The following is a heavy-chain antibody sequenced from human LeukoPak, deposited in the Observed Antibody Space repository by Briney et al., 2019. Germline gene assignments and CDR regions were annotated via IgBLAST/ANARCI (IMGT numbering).Heavy chain of an antibody. Sequence: SETLSLTCTDSGGSISSYYWSWIRQPPGKGLEWIGYIYYSGSTNYNPSLKSRVTISVDTSKNQFSLKLSSVTAADTAVYYRARDMRSHYYYYMDVWGKGTTVTVSS. J-gene: IGHJ6*03. CDR1: GGSISSYY. CDR3: ARDMRSHYYYYMDV. CDR2: IYYSGST. D-gene: IGHD2-2*01. V-gene: IGHV4-59*12.